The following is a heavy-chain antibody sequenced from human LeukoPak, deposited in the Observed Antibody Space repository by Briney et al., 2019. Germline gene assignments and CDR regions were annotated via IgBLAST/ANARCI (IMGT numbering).Heavy chain of an antibody. J-gene: IGHJ4*02. CDR3: AKTRGVEMATTLALDY. Sequence: SETLSLTCAVYGGSFSGYYWSWIRQPPGKGLEGIGEINHSGSTNYNPSLKSRVTISVDTSKNQFSLKLSSVTAADTAVYYCAKTRGVEMATTLALDYWGQGTLVTVSS. CDR1: GGSFSGYY. CDR2: INHSGST. D-gene: IGHD5-24*01. V-gene: IGHV4-34*01.